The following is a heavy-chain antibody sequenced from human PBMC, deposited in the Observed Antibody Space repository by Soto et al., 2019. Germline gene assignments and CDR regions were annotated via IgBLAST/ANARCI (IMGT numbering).Heavy chain of an antibody. Sequence: EVWLVESGGGLVKPGGSLRLSCEASGFSFSSYRMNWVRQAPGKGLEWVSSISSSSRHNYTAAAVKGRFTISRDNARNSVSLQMNSLRAEDTGVYYCARESRHDYGDYYSFDYWGQGTLVTVSS. D-gene: IGHD4-17*01. J-gene: IGHJ4*02. CDR1: GFSFSSYR. CDR2: ISSSSRHN. CDR3: ARESRHDYGDYYSFDY. V-gene: IGHV3-21*01.